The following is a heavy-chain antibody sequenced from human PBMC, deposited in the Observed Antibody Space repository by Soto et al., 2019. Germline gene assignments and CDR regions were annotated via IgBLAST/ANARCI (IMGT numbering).Heavy chain of an antibody. D-gene: IGHD3-22*01. V-gene: IGHV3-23*01. CDR3: ARAPLGDYYDSSGYYFRVY. Sequence: EVQLLESGGGLVQPGGSLRLSCAASGFTFSSYAMRWVRQAPGKGLGWVSAISGSGGSTYYADSVKGRFTITRDNSKNTMYLQMNSLRAEDTAVYYCARAPLGDYYDSSGYYFRVYWGQGTLVTVSS. J-gene: IGHJ4*02. CDR1: GFTFSSYA. CDR2: ISGSGGST.